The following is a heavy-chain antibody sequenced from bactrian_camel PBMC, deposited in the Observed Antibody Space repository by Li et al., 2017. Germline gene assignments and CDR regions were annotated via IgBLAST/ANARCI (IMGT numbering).Heavy chain of an antibody. J-gene: IGHJ4*01. CDR2: INTRGTST. CDR3: AAGQWYTDENKY. D-gene: IGHD6*01. CDR1: GFTFSTVA. Sequence: DVQLVESGGALVQPGGSLRLSCAASGFTFSTVATGWVRQVKGKGFGWMSTINTRGTSTYYTDSVKGRFTVSRDNPKNTAWLQMNNLKSEDTALYYCAAGQWYTDENKYWGQGTQVTVS. V-gene: IGHV3S40*01.